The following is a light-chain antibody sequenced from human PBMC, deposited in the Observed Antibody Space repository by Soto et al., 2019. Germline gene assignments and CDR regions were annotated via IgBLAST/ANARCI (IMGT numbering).Light chain of an antibody. CDR1: SGHSSYA. Sequence: QPVLTQSPSASASLGASVKLTCTLSSGHSSYAIAWHQQQPEKGPRYLMKLNSDGSHSKVDGIPDRFSGSSSGAERYLTISSLQSEDEADYYCQTWGTGILVFGGGTKLTVL. V-gene: IGLV4-69*01. J-gene: IGLJ2*01. CDR2: LNSDGSH. CDR3: QTWGTGILV.